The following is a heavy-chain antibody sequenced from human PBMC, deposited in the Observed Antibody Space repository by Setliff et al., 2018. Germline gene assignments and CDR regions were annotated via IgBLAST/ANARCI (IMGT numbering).Heavy chain of an antibody. CDR2: IIPIFGTA. J-gene: IGHJ6*02. CDR3: ARVLEPNYDILTGYYYYYYYGMDV. D-gene: IGHD3-9*01. V-gene: IGHV1-69*13. Sequence: SVKVSCKASGGTFSSYAISWVRQAPGQGLEWMGGIIPIFGTANYAQKFQGRVTITADESTSTAYMELSSLRSEDTAAYYCARVLEPNYDILTGYYYYYYYGMDVWGQGTTVTVSS. CDR1: GGTFSSYA.